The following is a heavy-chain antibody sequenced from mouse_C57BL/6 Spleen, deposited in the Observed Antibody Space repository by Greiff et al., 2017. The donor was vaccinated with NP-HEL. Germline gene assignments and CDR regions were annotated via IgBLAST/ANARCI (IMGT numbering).Heavy chain of an antibody. CDR3: ARDDFQLGRYFDV. V-gene: IGHV5-4*01. CDR1: GFTFSSYA. Sequence: EVKLMESGGGLVKPGGSLKLSCAASGFTFSSYAMSWVRQTPEKRLEWVATISDGGSYTYYPDNVKGRFTISRDNAKNNLYLHMSHLKSEDTAMYYCARDDFQLGRYFDVWGTGTTVTVSS. J-gene: IGHJ1*03. D-gene: IGHD4-1*02. CDR2: ISDGGSYT.